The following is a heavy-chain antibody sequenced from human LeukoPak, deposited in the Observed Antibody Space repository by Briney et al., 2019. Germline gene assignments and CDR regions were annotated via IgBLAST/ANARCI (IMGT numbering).Heavy chain of an antibody. D-gene: IGHD3-22*01. CDR2: ISGSGGST. V-gene: IGHV3-23*01. CDR3: AKDSGHYYDSSGYYSTADAFDI. J-gene: IGHJ3*02. Sequence: GGSLRLSCAASGFTFSSYAMSWVRQAPGKGLEWVSAISGSGGSTYYADSVKGRFTISRDNSKNTLYLQMNSLRAEDTAVYYCAKDSGHYYDSSGYYSTADAFDIWGQGTMVTVSS. CDR1: GFTFSSYA.